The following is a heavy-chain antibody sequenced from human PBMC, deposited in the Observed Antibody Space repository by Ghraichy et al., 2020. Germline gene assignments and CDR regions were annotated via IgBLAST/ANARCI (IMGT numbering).Heavy chain of an antibody. J-gene: IGHJ4*01. D-gene: IGHD4-23*01. CDR1: GFTFSDYA. Sequence: SCAAAGFTFSDYAMSWVRQAPGKGLEWVSAISPSGVGTYYAGSVKGRFTISRDNSKNTLYLQMNSLRAEDTALYNCAKEDYAGNSGFDHWGHGALVTVSS. V-gene: IGHV3-23*01. CDR3: AKEDYAGNSGFDH. CDR2: ISPSGVGT.